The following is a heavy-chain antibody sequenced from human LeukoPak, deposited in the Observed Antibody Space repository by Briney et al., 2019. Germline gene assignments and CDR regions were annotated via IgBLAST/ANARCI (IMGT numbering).Heavy chain of an antibody. Sequence: ASVKVSCKASGYTFTGYYMHWVRQAPGQGLEWMGWINPNSGGTNYAQKFQGRVTMTRDTSISTAYMELSRLRSDDTAVYYCARDRVVVVPAAMQGPPYYYYYMDVWGKGTTVTISS. D-gene: IGHD2-2*01. CDR3: ARDRVVVVPAAMQGPPYYYYYMDV. V-gene: IGHV1-2*02. CDR1: GYTFTGYY. CDR2: INPNSGGT. J-gene: IGHJ6*03.